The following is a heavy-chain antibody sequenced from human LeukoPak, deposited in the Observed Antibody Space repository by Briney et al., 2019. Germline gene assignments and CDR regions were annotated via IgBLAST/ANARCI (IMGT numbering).Heavy chain of an antibody. D-gene: IGHD1-26*01. CDR2: ISAYNGNT. CDR1: GYTFTSYG. V-gene: IGHV1-18*01. Sequence: ASVKVSCKASGYTFTSYGISWVRQAPGQGLEWMGWISAYNGNTNYAQKLQGRVTMTTDTSTSTAYMELSSLRSEDTAVYYCARVGLGATSFSFFDYWGQGTLVTVSS. CDR3: ARVGLGATSFSFFDY. J-gene: IGHJ4*02.